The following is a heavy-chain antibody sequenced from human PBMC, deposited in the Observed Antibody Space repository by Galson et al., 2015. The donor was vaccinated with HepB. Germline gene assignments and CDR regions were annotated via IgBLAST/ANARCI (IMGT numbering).Heavy chain of an antibody. CDR1: GDSVFSSRAA. J-gene: IGHJ1*01. V-gene: IGHV6-1*01. CDR3: ARDGDSDSGWYTCLQY. CDR2: TYYRSKWYN. D-gene: IGHD6-19*01. Sequence: CAISGDSVFSSRAAWSWIRQSPSGDLEWLGRTYYRSKWYNEYAVSVKGRITISPDTSKNQFSLQLNSVTPGDTAVYYCARDGDSDSGWYTCLQYWGEGTLVTVSS.